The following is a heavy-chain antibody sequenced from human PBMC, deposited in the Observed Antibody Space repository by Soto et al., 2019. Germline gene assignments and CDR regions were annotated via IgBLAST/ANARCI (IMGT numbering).Heavy chain of an antibody. CDR1: GGSISGGGFS. Sequence: SSETLSLTWVVSGGSISGGGFSWSWIRQPPGKGLEWIGYILHTGGTQYNPSLKSRVSMSVDKSKNQFSLHLTSVTAADTAVYYCARLQFGEASDDSGPGSMVPVSS. V-gene: IGHV4-30-2*01. CDR3: ARLQFGEASDD. CDR2: ILHTGGT. J-gene: IGHJ4*02. D-gene: IGHD3-10*01.